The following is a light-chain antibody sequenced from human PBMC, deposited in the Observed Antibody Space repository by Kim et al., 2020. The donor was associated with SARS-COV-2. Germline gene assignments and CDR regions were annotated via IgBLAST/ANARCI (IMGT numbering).Light chain of an antibody. Sequence: SPGERATLSCRARQSVSSNLAWYQQNPGQAPRLLIYCASTRATGIPARFSGSGSGTEFTLTISSLQSEDFAVYYCQQYNNWPPWTFGQGTKVDIK. V-gene: IGKV3-15*01. CDR3: QQYNNWPPWT. CDR2: CAS. J-gene: IGKJ1*01. CDR1: QSVSSN.